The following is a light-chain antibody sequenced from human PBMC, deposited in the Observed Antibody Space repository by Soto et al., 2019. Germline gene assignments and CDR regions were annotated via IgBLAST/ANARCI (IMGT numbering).Light chain of an antibody. CDR1: SXNIGGNS. J-gene: IGLJ1*01. Sequence: QSVLTQPPSVSAAPGQKVTISCSGSSXNIGGNSVSWYQQLPGTAPKLLIYDDNKRPSGIPDRFSGSKSGTSATLGITGFQTGDEADYYCGSWDSSLSACVFGTGTKVTVL. CDR3: GSWDSSLSACV. CDR2: DDN. V-gene: IGLV1-51*01.